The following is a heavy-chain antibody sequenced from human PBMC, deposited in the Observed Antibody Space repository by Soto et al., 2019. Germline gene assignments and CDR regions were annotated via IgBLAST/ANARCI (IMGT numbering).Heavy chain of an antibody. V-gene: IGHV3-48*02. Sequence: GGSLRLSCAASGFTFSSYSMNWVRQAPGKGLEWVSYISSSSSTIYYADSVKGRFTISRDNAKNSLYLQMNSLRDEDTAVYYCARDGDGDYEVGYYYYYYGMDVWGQGTTVTVSS. CDR2: ISSSSSTI. J-gene: IGHJ6*02. D-gene: IGHD4-17*01. CDR1: GFTFSSYS. CDR3: ARDGDGDYEVGYYYYYYGMDV.